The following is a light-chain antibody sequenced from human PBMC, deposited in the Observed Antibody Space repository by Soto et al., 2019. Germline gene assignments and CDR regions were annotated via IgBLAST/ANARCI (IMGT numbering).Light chain of an antibody. CDR1: QSVSSTY. Sequence: EIVLTQSPGTLSLSPGERATLSCRASQSVSSTYLAWYQHKPGQAPRLLIYGASSRATGIPDRFSGSGSGTDFTLTISRLEPEDSAVYYCQQRTNWPPRYTFGQGTKLEIK. V-gene: IGKV3D-20*02. J-gene: IGKJ2*01. CDR3: QQRTNWPPRYT. CDR2: GAS.